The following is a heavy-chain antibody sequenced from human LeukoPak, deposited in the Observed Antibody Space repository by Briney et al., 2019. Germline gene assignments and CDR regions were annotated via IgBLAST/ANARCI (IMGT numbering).Heavy chain of an antibody. CDR1: GYTFTSYG. Sequence: ASVKVSCKASGYTFTSYGISWVRQAPGQGLEWMGWISAYNGNTNYAQKLQGRVTMTTDTSTSTAYMELRSLRSDDTAVYCCARAYPVVVPAAPDYWGQGTLVTVSS. V-gene: IGHV1-18*01. D-gene: IGHD2-2*01. J-gene: IGHJ4*02. CDR2: ISAYNGNT. CDR3: ARAYPVVVPAAPDY.